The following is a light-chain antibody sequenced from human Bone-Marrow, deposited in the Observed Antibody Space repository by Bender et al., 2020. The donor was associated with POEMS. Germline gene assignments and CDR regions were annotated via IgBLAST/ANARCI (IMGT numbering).Light chain of an antibody. Sequence: QSALTQPASVSGSPGQSITISCTGTNSDIGNYNLVSWYQRISGTAPKLIIYEGAKRPSGVSNRFSGSRSGNTASLTISGLQAEDKADYFCCSHVGDNNLIFGGGTKLTVL. V-gene: IGLV2-23*01. CDR3: CSHVGDNNLI. CDR1: NSDIGNYNL. J-gene: IGLJ2*01. CDR2: EGA.